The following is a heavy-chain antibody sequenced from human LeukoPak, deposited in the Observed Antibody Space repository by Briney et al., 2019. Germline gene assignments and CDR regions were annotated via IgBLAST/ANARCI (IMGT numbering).Heavy chain of an antibody. Sequence: ASVKVSFKASGYTFTSYDINWVRQATGQGLEWMGWMNPNSGNTGYAQKFQGRVTMTRNTSISTAYMELSSLRSEDTAVYYCARGGCSGGSCFPSPGVWNGMDVWGQGTTVTVSS. J-gene: IGHJ6*02. CDR1: GYTFTSYD. CDR3: ARGGCSGGSCFPSPGVWNGMDV. D-gene: IGHD2-15*01. CDR2: MNPNSGNT. V-gene: IGHV1-8*01.